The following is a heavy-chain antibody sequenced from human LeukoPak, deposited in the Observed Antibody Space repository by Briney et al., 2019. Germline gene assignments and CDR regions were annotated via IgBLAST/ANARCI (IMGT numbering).Heavy chain of an antibody. CDR1: GYTFTGYY. J-gene: IGHJ4*02. CDR3: ARDLGVWFGESFFDY. CDR2: MNPNSGNT. V-gene: IGHV1-8*02. Sequence: ASVKVSCKASGYTFTGYYMHWVRQAPGQGLEWMGWMNPNSGNTGYAQKFQGRVTMTRNTSISTAYMELSSLRSDDTAVYYCARDLGVWFGESFFDYWGQGTLVTVSS. D-gene: IGHD3-10*01.